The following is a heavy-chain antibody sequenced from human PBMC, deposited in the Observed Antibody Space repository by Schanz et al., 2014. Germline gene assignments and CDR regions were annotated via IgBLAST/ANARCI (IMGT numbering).Heavy chain of an antibody. CDR3: AGEATKVTGDAFDV. Sequence: QVQLVQSGAAVKKPGASVKVSCKASGYSFTTYGLHWVRQAPGQGPEWMGGISAFDGKTDYAQNFQDRLIMTTDTSTTTVYMELRSLRSDDTAVYYCAGEATKVTGDAFDVWGQGTMVTVSS. V-gene: IGHV1-18*01. CDR1: GYSFTTYG. CDR2: ISAFDGKT. D-gene: IGHD5-12*01. J-gene: IGHJ3*01.